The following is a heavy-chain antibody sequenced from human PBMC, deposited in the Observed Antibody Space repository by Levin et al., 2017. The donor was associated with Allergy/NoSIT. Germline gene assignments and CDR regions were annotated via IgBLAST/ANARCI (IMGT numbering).Heavy chain of an antibody. Sequence: GESLKISCAASGFTFSSYAMHWVRQAPGKGLEWVAVISYDGSNKYYADSVKGRFTISRDNSKNTLYLQMNSLRAEDTAVYYCARDVLLWFGELLTLRGDYYMDVWGKGTTVTVSS. CDR3: ARDVLLWFGELLTLRGDYYMDV. D-gene: IGHD3-10*01. CDR2: ISYDGSNK. CDR1: GFTFSSYA. J-gene: IGHJ6*03. V-gene: IGHV3-30-3*01.